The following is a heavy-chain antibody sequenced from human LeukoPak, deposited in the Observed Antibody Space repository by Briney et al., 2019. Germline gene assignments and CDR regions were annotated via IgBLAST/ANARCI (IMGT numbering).Heavy chain of an antibody. J-gene: IGHJ4*02. D-gene: IGHD3-22*01. CDR2: IYSGGST. Sequence: GGSVRLSCAASGFTVSSNYMSWVRQAPGKGLEWVSVIYSGGSTYYADSVKGRFTISRDNSKNTLYLQMNSLRAEDTAVYYCARVLNYYDSSGYYFSYWGQGTLVTVSS. CDR3: ARVLNYYDSSGYYFSY. CDR1: GFTVSSNY. V-gene: IGHV3-66*01.